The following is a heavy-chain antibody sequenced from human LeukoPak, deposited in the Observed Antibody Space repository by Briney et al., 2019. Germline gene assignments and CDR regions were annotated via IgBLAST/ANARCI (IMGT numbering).Heavy chain of an antibody. J-gene: IGHJ4*02. CDR3: ARHYCDTGGLDYFDY. Sequence: PSEPLSLTCGVSGGSISSNYWSWIRQPPGKGLEWIGHIYYSGSTNYNPSLKSRVTISVDTSKNQFSLTLSSVTAADTAVYYCARHYCDTGGLDYFDYWGQGTLVTVS. V-gene: IGHV4-59*08. CDR1: GGSISSNY. D-gene: IGHD3-22*01. CDR2: IYYSGST.